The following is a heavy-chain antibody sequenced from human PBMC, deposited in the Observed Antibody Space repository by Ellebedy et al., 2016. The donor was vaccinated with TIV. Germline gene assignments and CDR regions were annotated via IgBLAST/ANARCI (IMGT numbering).Heavy chain of an antibody. CDR1: GYTFTGYY. CDR2: INPKSGGT. V-gene: IGHV1-2*02. D-gene: IGHD3-22*01. J-gene: IGHJ4*02. Sequence: ASVKVSXXASGYTFTGYYMHWVRQAPGQGLEWMGWINPKSGGTNYAQKFQGRVTMTGDTSISTAYMELSRLRSDDTAVYYCARPYYYDSSGYYHADDYWGQGTLVTVSS. CDR3: ARPYYYDSSGYYHADDY.